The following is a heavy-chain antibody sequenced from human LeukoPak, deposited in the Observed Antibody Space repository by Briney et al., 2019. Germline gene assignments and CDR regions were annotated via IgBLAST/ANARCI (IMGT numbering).Heavy chain of an antibody. CDR3: ASAGAFGVVPLYYYMDV. CDR2: ISSSSSYI. V-gene: IGHV3-21*01. Sequence: GGSLRVSCAASGFTFSSYSMNWVRQAPGKGLEWVSSISSSSSYIYFADSVKGRFTISRENAKNSLYLQMNSLRAEDTAVYYCASAGAFGVVPLYYYMDVWGKGTTVTVSS. CDR1: GFTFSSYS. J-gene: IGHJ6*03. D-gene: IGHD3-3*01.